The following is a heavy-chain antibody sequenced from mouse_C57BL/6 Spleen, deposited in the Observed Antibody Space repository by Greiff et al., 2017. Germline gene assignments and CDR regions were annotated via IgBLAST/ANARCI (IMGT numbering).Heavy chain of an antibody. D-gene: IGHD1-1*01. CDR3: ARPHYGGFAY. J-gene: IGHJ3*01. CDR1: GFTFSDYG. V-gene: IGHV5-17*01. Sequence: EVQGVESGGGLVKPGGSLKLSCAASGFTFSDYGMHWVRQAPEKGLEWVAYISSGSSTIYYADTVKGRFTISRDNAKNTLFLQMTSLRSEDTAMYYCARPHYGGFAYWGQGTLVTVSA. CDR2: ISSGSSTI.